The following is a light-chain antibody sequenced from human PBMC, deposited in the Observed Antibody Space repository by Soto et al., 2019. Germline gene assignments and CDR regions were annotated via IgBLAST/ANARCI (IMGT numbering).Light chain of an antibody. Sequence: QSVVSQPASVSGSPGQSVTISCIGTSRDGGGYNYVSWYQQHPGKAPKLIIYDVSNRPSGGSNRFSGSKSGNTASLNISETKGEDEADYYCSSYTRRSNLLIFGSGSKVTVL. CDR1: SRDGGGYNY. J-gene: IGLJ1*01. CDR3: SSYTRRSNLLI. V-gene: IGLV2-14*01. CDR2: DVS.